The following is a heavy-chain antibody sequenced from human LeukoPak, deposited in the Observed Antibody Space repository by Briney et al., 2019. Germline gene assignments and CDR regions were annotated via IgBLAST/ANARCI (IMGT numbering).Heavy chain of an antibody. V-gene: IGHV4-59*01. J-gene: IGHJ1*01. CDR2: TYYSGST. CDR3: ARASSGWYGEYFQH. Sequence: SETQSLTCTVSGGSISSYYWSWIRQPPGKGLEWIGYTYYSGSTNYNPSLKSRVAISVDTSKNQFSLKLSSVTAADTAVYYCARASSGWYGEYFQHWGQGTLVTVSS. D-gene: IGHD6-19*01. CDR1: GGSISSYY.